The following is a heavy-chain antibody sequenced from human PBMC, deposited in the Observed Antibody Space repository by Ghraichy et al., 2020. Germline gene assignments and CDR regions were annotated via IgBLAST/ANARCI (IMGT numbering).Heavy chain of an antibody. Sequence: GGSLRLSCAASGFTFSHYWIHWVRQAPGQGLVCVSRIDGDGSGTSYADSVKGRFTISRDNAKNTAYLQMNSLRVEDTAVYYCTSLFEIWGQGTMVSVSS. CDR3: TSLFEI. CDR1: GFTFSHYW. J-gene: IGHJ3*02. CDR2: IDGDGSGT. V-gene: IGHV3-74*01.